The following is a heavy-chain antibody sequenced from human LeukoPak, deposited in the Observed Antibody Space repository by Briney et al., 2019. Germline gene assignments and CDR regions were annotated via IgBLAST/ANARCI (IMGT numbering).Heavy chain of an antibody. CDR1: GGSISSHY. J-gene: IGHJ4*02. CDR3: ARGGTYGSDY. Sequence: SETLSLTCTVSGGSISSHYWSWIRQPPGKGLEWIGYIYYSGSTNYNPSLKSRVTISADTSKNQFSLKLTSVTAADTAVYYCARGGTYGSDYWGQGTLVTVSS. D-gene: IGHD3-10*01. V-gene: IGHV4-59*11. CDR2: IYYSGST.